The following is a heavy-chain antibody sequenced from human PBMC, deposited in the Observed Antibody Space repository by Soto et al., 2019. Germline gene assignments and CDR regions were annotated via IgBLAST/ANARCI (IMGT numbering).Heavy chain of an antibody. CDR2: IKQDGSEK. D-gene: IGHD2-21*01. CDR3: ARDRQYGAIYYFDY. Sequence: EVQLVESGGGLVQPGGSLRLSCAASGFTFSSYWMSWVRQAPGKGLEWVANIKQDGSEKYYVDSVKGRFTIYRDNAKNSLYLQMNSLRAEDTAVYYCARDRQYGAIYYFDYWGQGTLVTVSS. V-gene: IGHV3-7*03. CDR1: GFTFSSYW. J-gene: IGHJ4*02.